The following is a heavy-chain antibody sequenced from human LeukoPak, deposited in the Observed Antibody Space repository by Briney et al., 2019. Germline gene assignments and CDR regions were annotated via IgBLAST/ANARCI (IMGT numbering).Heavy chain of an antibody. V-gene: IGHV4-34*01. CDR3: ARTRGGTRYSSSPPCDY. CDR2: INHSGST. Sequence: SETLSLTCAVYGGSFSGYYWSWIRQPPGKGLGWIGEINHSGSTNYNPSLKSRVTISVDTSKNQFSLKLSSVTAADTAVYYCARTRGGTRYSSSPPCDYWGQGTLVTVSS. D-gene: IGHD6-13*01. J-gene: IGHJ4*02. CDR1: GGSFSGYY.